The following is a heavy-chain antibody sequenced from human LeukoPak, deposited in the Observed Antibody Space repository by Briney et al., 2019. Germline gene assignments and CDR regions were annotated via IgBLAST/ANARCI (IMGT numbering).Heavy chain of an antibody. CDR3: AKVRVYGDYYFDY. Sequence: GGSLRLSCAASGFTFISYAMSWVRQAPGKGLEWVAAISGTGGSTYYADSVKGRFTISRDNSKNTLYLQMDSLRAEDTAVYYCAKVRVYGDYYFDYGGEGTLVTVSP. J-gene: IGHJ4*02. CDR1: GFTFISYA. CDR2: ISGTGGST. D-gene: IGHD4-17*01. V-gene: IGHV3-23*01.